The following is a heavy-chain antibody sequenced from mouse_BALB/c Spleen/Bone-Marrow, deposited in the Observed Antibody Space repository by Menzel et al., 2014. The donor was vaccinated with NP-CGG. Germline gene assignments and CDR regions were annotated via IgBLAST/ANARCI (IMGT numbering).Heavy chain of an antibody. J-gene: IGHJ4*01. V-gene: IGHV1S56*01. CDR3: ARKSQRAYDSMNY. Sequence: QVQLQQSGPELVKPGASVRISCKASGYTFTSYYMHWVKQRPGQGLEWIGWIYPGDFNTKYNEKFKGKVILTADKSSSTAYMQLSSLTSEDSAVYFCARKSQRAYDSMNYWGPGTSVTVSS. D-gene: IGHD2-4*01. CDR2: IYPGDFNT. CDR1: GYTFTSYY.